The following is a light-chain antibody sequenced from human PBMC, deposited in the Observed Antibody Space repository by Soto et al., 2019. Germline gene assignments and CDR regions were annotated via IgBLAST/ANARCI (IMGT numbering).Light chain of an antibody. CDR1: QSLLHSNGYNF. CDR2: LAS. Sequence: DIVMTQSPLSLPGMPGEPASISCRSSQSLLHSNGYNFLDWYLQRPGQSPRLLIYLASNRSSGVPDRFSGSGSGTDFTLTISRLEPEDFAVYYCQQYGSSPQITFGQGTRLEIK. CDR3: QQYGSSPQIT. V-gene: IGKV2-28*01. J-gene: IGKJ5*01.